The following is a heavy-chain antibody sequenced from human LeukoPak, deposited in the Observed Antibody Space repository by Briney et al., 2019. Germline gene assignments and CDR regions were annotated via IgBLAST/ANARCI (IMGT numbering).Heavy chain of an antibody. D-gene: IGHD6-19*01. CDR2: MSSSGSTI. CDR1: GFTFSDYY. Sequence: GGSLRLSCAASGFTFSDYYMSWIRQAPGKGLEWVSYMSSSGSTIYYADSVKGRFTISRDNAKNSLYLQMNSLRAEDTAVYYCARDGKAVAVAFDIWGQGTMVTVSS. V-gene: IGHV3-11*04. J-gene: IGHJ3*02. CDR3: ARDGKAVAVAFDI.